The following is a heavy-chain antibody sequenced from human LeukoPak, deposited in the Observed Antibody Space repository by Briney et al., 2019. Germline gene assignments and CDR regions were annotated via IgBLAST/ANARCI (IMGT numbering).Heavy chain of an antibody. V-gene: IGHV4-61*02. D-gene: IGHD5-18*01. CDR1: GGSINSGSYY. CDR3: ARGVRYSYGFEDY. J-gene: IGHJ4*02. Sequence: PSETLSLTCTVSGGSINSGSYYWSWIRQPAGKGLEWIGRIYTSGSSNYNPSLKSRVTISVDTSKNQFSLKLSSVTAADTAVYYCARGVRYSYGFEDYWGQGTLVTVSS. CDR2: IYTSGSS.